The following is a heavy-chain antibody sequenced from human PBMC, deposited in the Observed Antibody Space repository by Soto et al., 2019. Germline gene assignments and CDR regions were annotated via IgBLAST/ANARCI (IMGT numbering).Heavy chain of an antibody. CDR1: GASVTTPTYY. V-gene: IGHV4-61*03. Sequence: QVQLQESGPGLVKPSETLSLTCIVSGASVTTPTYYWTWIRQPPGQGLEWIGYISNSGSTNYNPSLTSRLSISMDTSGNHFSLELRSVTAADTAVYYCALALGPTTGLDYWGQGTLVTVSS. D-gene: IGHD1-26*01. J-gene: IGHJ4*02. CDR3: ALALGPTTGLDY. CDR2: ISNSGST.